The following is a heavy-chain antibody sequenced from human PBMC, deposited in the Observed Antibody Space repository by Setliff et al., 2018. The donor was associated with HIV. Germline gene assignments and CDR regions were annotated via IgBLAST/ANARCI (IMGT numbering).Heavy chain of an antibody. CDR1: GGSISSGSYY. CDR2: IYTSGST. J-gene: IGHJ4*02. D-gene: IGHD2-2*01. CDR3: ARESACSSTSCPKALDY. V-gene: IGHV4-61*09. Sequence: SETLSLTCTVSGGSISSGSYYWSWIRQPAGKGLEWIGHIYTSGSTNYNPSLKSRVTISVDTSTNQFSLKLSSLRSEDTAVYYCARESACSSTSCPKALDYWGQGTLVTVSS.